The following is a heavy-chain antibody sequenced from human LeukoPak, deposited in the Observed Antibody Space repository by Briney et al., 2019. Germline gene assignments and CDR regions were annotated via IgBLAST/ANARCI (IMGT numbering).Heavy chain of an antibody. CDR1: GFTFSNYA. J-gene: IGHJ5*02. CDR3: VRGGPSTWS. Sequence: GGSLRLSCAASGFTFSNYAMTWVRQAPGKRPVWVSRINDDGSDTIYADSVRGRFTISRDDAKNTVYLQMNNLRAEDTAVYYCVRGGPSTWSWGQGTLVTVSS. D-gene: IGHD2-15*01. V-gene: IGHV3-74*01. CDR2: INDDGSDT.